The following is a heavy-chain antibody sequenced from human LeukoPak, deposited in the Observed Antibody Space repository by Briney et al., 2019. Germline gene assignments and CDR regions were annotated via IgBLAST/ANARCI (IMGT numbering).Heavy chain of an antibody. CDR1: GYTFTSYA. D-gene: IGHD1-20*01. CDR3: ARTTSRRYNWNDVDWFDP. CDR2: INADNGNT. Sequence: GASVKVSCKASGYTFTSYAMHWVRQAPGQRLEWMGWINADNGNTKYSQKFQGRVTITRDTSASTAYMELSSLRSEDTAVYYCARTTSRRYNWNDVDWFDPWGQGTLVTVSS. J-gene: IGHJ5*02. V-gene: IGHV1-3*01.